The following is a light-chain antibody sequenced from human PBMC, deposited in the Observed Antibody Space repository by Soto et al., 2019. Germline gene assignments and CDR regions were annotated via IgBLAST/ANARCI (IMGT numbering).Light chain of an antibody. CDR1: QSVSSY. CDR3: QQRSNWLT. J-gene: IGKJ3*01. V-gene: IGKV3-11*01. CDR2: DAS. Sequence: EIVLTQSPATLSLSPGERATLSCRASQSVSSYLAWYQQKPGQAPRLLIYDASNRATGIPARFSGSGSGTGFTLTISSLEPEEFAIYYCQQRSNWLTFGPGTKVDIK.